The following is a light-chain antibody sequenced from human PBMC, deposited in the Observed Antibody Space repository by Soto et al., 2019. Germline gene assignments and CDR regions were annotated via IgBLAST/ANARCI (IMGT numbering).Light chain of an antibody. CDR3: QQYNNWPPDRT. Sequence: EIVMTQSPATLSVSPGERATLSCRASQSVSSNLAWYQQKPGQAPRLLIYGASTRATGIPARFSGSGSGTPFTLTISSLQSEDFAICFCQQYNNWPPDRTFGQGTKVEIK. J-gene: IGKJ1*01. CDR1: QSVSSN. CDR2: GAS. V-gene: IGKV3-15*01.